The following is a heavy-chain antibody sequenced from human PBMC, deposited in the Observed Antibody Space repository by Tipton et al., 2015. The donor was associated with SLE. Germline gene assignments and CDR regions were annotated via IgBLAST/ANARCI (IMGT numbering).Heavy chain of an antibody. D-gene: IGHD3-10*01. CDR2: IYYSGST. J-gene: IGHJ4*02. CDR1: GGSISSGDYY. Sequence: TLSLTCAVSGGSISSGDYYWSWIRQPPGKGLEWIGYIYYSGSTYYNPSLKSRVTISVDTSKNQFSLKLSSVTAADTAVYYCARRGLDYYGSSYWGQGTLVTVSS. V-gene: IGHV4-30-4*01. CDR3: ARRGLDYYGSSY.